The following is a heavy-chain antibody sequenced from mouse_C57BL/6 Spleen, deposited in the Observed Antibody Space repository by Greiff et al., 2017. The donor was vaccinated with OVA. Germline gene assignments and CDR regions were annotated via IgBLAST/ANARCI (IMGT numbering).Heavy chain of an antibody. J-gene: IGHJ4*01. CDR3: SRSRNYDGGYYAMDY. D-gene: IGHD1-1*01. CDR1: GYTFTSYW. V-gene: IGHV1-52*01. CDR2: IDPYDSET. Sequence: QVQLQQPGAELVRPGSSVKLSCKASGYTFTSYWMHWVKQRPIQGLEWIGNIDPYDSETNYNQKFKAKATLTVDKSSSTAYMQLSSLTSEDSAVYCCSRSRNYDGGYYAMDYWGQGTSVTVSS.